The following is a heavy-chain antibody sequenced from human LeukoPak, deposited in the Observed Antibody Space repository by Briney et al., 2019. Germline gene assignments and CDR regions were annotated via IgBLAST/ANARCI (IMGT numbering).Heavy chain of an antibody. D-gene: IGHD3-3*01. CDR1: GFTFSSYG. CDR3: AKDPYDFWSGIYGMDV. J-gene: IGHJ6*02. Sequence: GGSLRLSCAASGFTFSSYGMHWVRQAPGKGLEWVAGISYDGSNKYYADSVKGRFTISRDNSKNTLYPQMNSLRAEDTAVYYCAKDPYDFWSGIYGMDVWGQGTTVTVSS. V-gene: IGHV3-30*18. CDR2: ISYDGSNK.